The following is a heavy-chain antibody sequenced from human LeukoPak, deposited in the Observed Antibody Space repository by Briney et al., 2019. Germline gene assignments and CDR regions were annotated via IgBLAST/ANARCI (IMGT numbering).Heavy chain of an antibody. D-gene: IGHD6-13*01. V-gene: IGHV3-30*02. CDR3: AKGYSSSWYYYYYYYMDV. Sequence: PGGSLRLSCAASGFTFDDYGMHWVRQAPGKGLEWVAFIRYDGSNKYYADSVKGRFTISRDNSKNTLYLQMNSLRAEDTAVYYCAKGYSSSWYYYYYYYMDVWGKGTTVTISS. CDR2: IRYDGSNK. J-gene: IGHJ6*03. CDR1: GFTFDDYG.